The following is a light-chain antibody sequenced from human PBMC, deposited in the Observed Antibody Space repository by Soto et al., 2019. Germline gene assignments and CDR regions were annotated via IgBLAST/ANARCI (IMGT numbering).Light chain of an antibody. Sequence: EIVLTQSPGILSLSPGERATLACRASQSISSDHLAWYQQRPGQSPRLLIYGASSRTTGVPDRFSGSGSGTDITLTISRLEPEDFAVYYCQHYRSAPFTFGPGTKVDIK. CDR1: QSISSDH. J-gene: IGKJ3*01. V-gene: IGKV3-20*01. CDR2: GAS. CDR3: QHYRSAPFT.